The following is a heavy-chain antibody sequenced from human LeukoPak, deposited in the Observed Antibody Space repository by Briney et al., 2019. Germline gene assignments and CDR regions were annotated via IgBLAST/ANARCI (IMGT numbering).Heavy chain of an antibody. CDR1: GGSFSGYY. J-gene: IGHJ5*02. CDR2: INHSGST. D-gene: IGHD4-23*01. Sequence: SETLSLTCAVYGGSFSGYYWSWIRQPPGKGLEWIGEINHSGSTNYNPSLKSRVTISVDTSKNQFSLKLSSVTAADTAVYYCARKRWLKNWFDPWGQGTLVTVSS. CDR3: ARKRWLKNWFDP. V-gene: IGHV4-34*01.